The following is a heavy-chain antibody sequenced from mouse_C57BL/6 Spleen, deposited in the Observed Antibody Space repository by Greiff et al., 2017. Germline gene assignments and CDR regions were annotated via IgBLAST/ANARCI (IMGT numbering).Heavy chain of an antibody. CDR2: IHPTSGST. CDR1: GYTFTSYW. V-gene: IGHV1-64*01. Sequence: VQLQQPGAELVKPGASVKLSCKASGYTFTSYWMHWVKQRPGQGLEWIGMIHPTSGSTNYNEKFKSKATLTVDKSSSTAYMQLSSLTSEDSAVYYCARGSLYSYGGDWYFDVWGTGTTVTVSS. J-gene: IGHJ1*03. CDR3: ARGSLYSYGGDWYFDV. D-gene: IGHD2-12*01.